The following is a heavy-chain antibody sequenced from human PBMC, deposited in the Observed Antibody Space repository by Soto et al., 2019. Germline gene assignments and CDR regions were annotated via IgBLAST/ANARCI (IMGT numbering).Heavy chain of an antibody. J-gene: IGHJ5*02. CDR2: ISGSGSST. CDR3: AKDPQLSGSSWFYP. Sequence: GGSLRLSCAASGFTFSSYAMRWVRQAPGKGLEWVSAISGSGSSTYYADAAKGRVTISRDNSKNTRYVQMNSLRAEATAVYYCAKDPQLSGSSWFYPWGQGTLVTVSS. CDR1: GFTFSSYA. V-gene: IGHV3-23*01. D-gene: IGHD1-26*01.